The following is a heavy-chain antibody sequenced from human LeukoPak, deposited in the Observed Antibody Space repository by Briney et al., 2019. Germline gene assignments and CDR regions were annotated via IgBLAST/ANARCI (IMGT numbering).Heavy chain of an antibody. CDR2: IYSGVGT. V-gene: IGHV3-53*01. CDR3: AKDSSGPAY. CDR1: GFNVNSNY. J-gene: IGHJ4*02. D-gene: IGHD6-19*01. Sequence: GGSLRLSCAASGFNVNSNYMSWVRQAPGKGLEWVSVIYSGVGTFYAGSVKGRLTISRDNSKNTLYLQMNSLRAEDTAVYYCAKDSSGPAYWGQGTLVTVSS.